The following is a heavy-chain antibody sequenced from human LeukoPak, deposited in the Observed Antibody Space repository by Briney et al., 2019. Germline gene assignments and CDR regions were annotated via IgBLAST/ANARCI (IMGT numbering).Heavy chain of an antibody. J-gene: IGHJ4*02. CDR2: IRFDGSNR. CDR1: GFIFSNYG. D-gene: IGHD3-16*02. Sequence: PGGSLRLSCAASGFIFSNYGMHWVRQAPGKGLEWVTFIRFDGSNRFYAEPVKGRFTVSRDNSKSTVDLQMNSLRVDDTAVYYCAKGAIGGLHLGELSLYQWGQGTLVTVSS. CDR3: AKGAIGGLHLGELSLYQ. V-gene: IGHV3-30*02.